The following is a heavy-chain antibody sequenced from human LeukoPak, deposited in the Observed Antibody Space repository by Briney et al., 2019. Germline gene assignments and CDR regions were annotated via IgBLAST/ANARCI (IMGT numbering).Heavy chain of an antibody. Sequence: KPSETLSLTCAVYGGSFSGYYWSWIRQPPGKGLEWIGEINHSGSTNYNPSLKSRVTISVDTSKNRFSLKLSSVTAADTAVYYCARHRTGVVLDYWGQGTLVTVSS. CDR1: GGSFSGYY. CDR3: ARHRTGVVLDY. V-gene: IGHV4-34*01. D-gene: IGHD2-15*01. J-gene: IGHJ4*02. CDR2: INHSGST.